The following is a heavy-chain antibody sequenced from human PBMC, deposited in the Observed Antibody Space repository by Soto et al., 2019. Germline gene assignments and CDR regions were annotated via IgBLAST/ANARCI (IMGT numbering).Heavy chain of an antibody. CDR2: INPNSGDT. CDR3: TRGPQQYGDYGEYFHH. Sequence: QVQLVQSGAEVKKPGASVAVSCKASGYTFIGYYLHWVRQAPGQGLEWMGWINPNSGDTDSAQKFQGRVTLTRDTSISTAYMKLSRLRSDDTAIYYCTRGPQQYGDYGEYFHHWGQGTLVTVSS. D-gene: IGHD4-17*01. V-gene: IGHV1-2*02. CDR1: GYTFIGYY. J-gene: IGHJ1*01.